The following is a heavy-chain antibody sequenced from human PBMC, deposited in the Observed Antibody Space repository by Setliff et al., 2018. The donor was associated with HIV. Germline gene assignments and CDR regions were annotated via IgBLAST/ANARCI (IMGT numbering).Heavy chain of an antibody. CDR2: IIPIFETT. D-gene: IGHD3-22*01. V-gene: IGHV1-69*05. CDR3: GRNRGNGWYYYDS. J-gene: IGHJ4*02. CDR1: GGTFGSYA. Sequence: ASVKVSCKASGGTFGSYAISWVRQAPGQGLEWLGGIIPIFETTNYAQKFQGRVTMTRDTSTSTVYMEMRGLRPDDPAVYYCGRNRGNGWYYYDSWGQGTLVTVSS.